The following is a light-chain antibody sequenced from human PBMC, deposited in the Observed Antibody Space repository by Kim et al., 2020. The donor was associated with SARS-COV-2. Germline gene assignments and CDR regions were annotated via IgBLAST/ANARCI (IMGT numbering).Light chain of an antibody. V-gene: IGLV3-19*01. J-gene: IGLJ2*01. CDR3: NSRDNNDNAV. CDR2: GNN. Sequence: VALGQTYKTTDQGYSHKNYYATEYPQEQGPAPINVVYGNNNRLSGIPELFSRSSSGNTAYLIITGTQAGDEADYYCNSRDNNDNAVFGGGTQLAVL. CDR1: SHKNYY.